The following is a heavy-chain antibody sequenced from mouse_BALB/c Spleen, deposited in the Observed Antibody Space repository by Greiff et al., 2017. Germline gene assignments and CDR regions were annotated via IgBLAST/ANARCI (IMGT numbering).Heavy chain of an antibody. J-gene: IGHJ4*01. V-gene: IGHV5-17*02. D-gene: IGHD2-4*01. CDR3: ASHDYDYAMDY. Sequence: DVMLVESGGGLVPPGGSRKLSCAASGFTFSSFGMHWVRQAPEKGLEWVAYISSGSSTIYYADTVKGRFTISRDNPKNTLFLQMTSLRSEDTAMYYCASHDYDYAMDYWGQGTSVTVSS. CDR1: GFTFSSFG. CDR2: ISSGSSTI.